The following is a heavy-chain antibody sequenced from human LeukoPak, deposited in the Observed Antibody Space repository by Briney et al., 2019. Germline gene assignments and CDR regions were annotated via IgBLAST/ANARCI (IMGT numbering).Heavy chain of an antibody. V-gene: IGHV3-15*01. Sequence: GGSLRLSCAASGFTFSSYGMHWVRQAPGKGLEWVGRIKNKADAGTAEYAAPVKSRFSISRDDSKNTVYLQMNSLETEDTGMYYCTTEGLPGSFDCWGQGTLVTVSS. CDR2: IKNKADAGTA. CDR3: TTEGLPGSFDC. CDR1: GFTFSSYG. J-gene: IGHJ4*02. D-gene: IGHD4-11*01.